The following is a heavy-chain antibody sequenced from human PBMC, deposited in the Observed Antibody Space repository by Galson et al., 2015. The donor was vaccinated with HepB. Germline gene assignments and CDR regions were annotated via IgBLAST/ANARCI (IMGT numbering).Heavy chain of an antibody. CDR1: GFTVSSNY. J-gene: IGHJ4*02. D-gene: IGHD3-22*01. CDR3: ARDPSWGIWDYDSRGG. Sequence: SLRLSCAASGFTVSSNYMSWVRQAPGKGLEWVSVIYSGGSTYYADSVKGRFTISRDNSKNTLYLQMNSLRAEDTAVYYCARDPSWGIWDYDSRGGWGQGTLVTVSS. V-gene: IGHV3-66*01. CDR2: IYSGGST.